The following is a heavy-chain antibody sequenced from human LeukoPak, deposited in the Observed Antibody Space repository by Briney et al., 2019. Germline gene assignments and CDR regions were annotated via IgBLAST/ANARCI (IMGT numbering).Heavy chain of an antibody. CDR1: GFTFSSYA. CDR2: ISGSGDNT. J-gene: IGHJ4*02. CDR3: AKGSYYDSSGSFYFDY. V-gene: IGHV3-23*01. D-gene: IGHD3-22*01. Sequence: GGSLRLSCAASGFTFSSYAMSWVRQAPGEGLEWVSGISGSGDNTYYADSVKGRFTISRDNSKNTLYVQVNSLGTEDTAAYYCAKGSYYDSSGSFYFDYWGQGTLVTVSS.